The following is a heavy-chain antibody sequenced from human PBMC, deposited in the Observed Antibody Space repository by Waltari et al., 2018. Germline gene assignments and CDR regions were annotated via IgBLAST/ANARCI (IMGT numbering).Heavy chain of an antibody. D-gene: IGHD3-10*01. Sequence: QVQLVQSGAEVKKPGSSVKVSCKASGGTFSSYAISWVRQAPGQGLEWMGGSIPILGIANDAQKFQGRVTITADKSTSTAYMELSSLRSEDTAVYYCAGGAGDMVQGLGRFDPWGQGTLVTVSS. J-gene: IGHJ5*02. CDR3: AGGAGDMVQGLGRFDP. CDR2: SIPILGIA. V-gene: IGHV1-69*10. CDR1: GGTFSSYA.